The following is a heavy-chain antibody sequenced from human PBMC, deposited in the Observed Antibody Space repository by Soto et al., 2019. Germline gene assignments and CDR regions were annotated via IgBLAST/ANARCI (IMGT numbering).Heavy chain of an antibody. D-gene: IGHD6-19*01. CDR2: ISGSGGST. V-gene: IGHV3-23*01. CDR1: GFTFSSYA. J-gene: IGHJ4*02. Sequence: GGSLRLSCAASGFTFSSYAMSWVRQAPGKGLEWVSAISGSGGSTYYADSVKGRFTISRDNSKNTLYLQMNSLRAEDTAVYYCAKDRKKQWLVRGGYYFDYWGQGTLVTVSS. CDR3: AKDRKKQWLVRGGYYFDY.